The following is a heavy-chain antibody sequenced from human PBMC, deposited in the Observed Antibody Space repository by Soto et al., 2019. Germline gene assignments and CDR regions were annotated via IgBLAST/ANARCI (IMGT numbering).Heavy chain of an antibody. J-gene: IGHJ4*02. CDR2: IYYSGST. D-gene: IGHD3-10*01. CDR3: ASLLYYGSGSYLDY. Sequence: PSETLSLTCTVSGGSIISYYWSWILQPPGKGLEWIGYIYYSGSTNYNPSLKSRVTISVDTSKNQFSLKLSSVTAADTAVYYCASLLYYGSGSYLDYWGQGTLVTVSS. V-gene: IGHV4-59*01. CDR1: GGSIISYY.